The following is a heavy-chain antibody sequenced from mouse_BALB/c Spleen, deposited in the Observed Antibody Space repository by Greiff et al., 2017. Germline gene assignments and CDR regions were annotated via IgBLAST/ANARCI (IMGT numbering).Heavy chain of an antibody. V-gene: IGHV3-1*02. Sequence: VQLKESGPDLVKPSQSLSLTCTVSGFSFTSGYIWQCIRPCPGNKLEWMVYIHYSGSTNYNPSLNSRISITRDTSKNQFFLQLNSVTTEDTATYYCAISRSSGYYYYAMDYWGQGTSVTVSS. D-gene: IGHD3-1*01. CDR3: AISRSSGYYYYAMDY. CDR2: IHYSGST. J-gene: IGHJ4*01. CDR1: GFSFTSGYI.